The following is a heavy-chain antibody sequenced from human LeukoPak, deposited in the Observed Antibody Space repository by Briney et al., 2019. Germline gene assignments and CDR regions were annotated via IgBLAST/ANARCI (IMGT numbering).Heavy chain of an antibody. CDR3: AREGRRGAVAGTVFDY. V-gene: IGHV1-69*05. J-gene: IGHJ4*02. CDR2: IIPIFGTA. D-gene: IGHD6-19*01. Sequence: SVKVSCKASGGTFSSYAISWVRQAPGQGLEWMGRIIPIFGTANYAQKFQGRVTINTDESTSTAYMELSSLRSEDTAVYYCAREGRRGAVAGTVFDYWGQGTLVTVSS. CDR1: GGTFSSYA.